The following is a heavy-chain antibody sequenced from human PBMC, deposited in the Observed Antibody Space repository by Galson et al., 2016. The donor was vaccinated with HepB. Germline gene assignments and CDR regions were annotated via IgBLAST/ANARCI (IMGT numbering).Heavy chain of an antibody. D-gene: IGHD3-10*01. J-gene: IGHJ6*02. V-gene: IGHV4-59*01. CDR2: VSYSGST. CDR3: ARGVYGSGKYYFFYYGMDV. CDR1: NGSMSSFY. Sequence: SETLSLTCTVSNGSMSSFYWSWIRQPPEKGLEWIGIVSYSGSTKYNPSLKSRITISIDTSKNQFSLQLSSVTAADTAVYYCARGVYGSGKYYFFYYGMDVWGHGTTVTVSS.